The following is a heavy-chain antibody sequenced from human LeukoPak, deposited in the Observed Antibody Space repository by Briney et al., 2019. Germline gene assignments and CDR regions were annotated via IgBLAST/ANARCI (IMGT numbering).Heavy chain of an antibody. CDR3: APASDEITLHHTPGVTY. V-gene: IGHV4-39*01. CDR2: IYYSGST. CDR1: GGSISSSSYY. J-gene: IGHJ4*02. Sequence: SETLSLTCTVSGGSISSSSYYWGWIRQPPGKGLEWIGSIYYSGSTYYNPSLKSRVTISVDTSKNQFSLRVTSATAADTALYYCAPASDEITLHHTPGVTYWGQGTPVTVSS. D-gene: IGHD1-14*01.